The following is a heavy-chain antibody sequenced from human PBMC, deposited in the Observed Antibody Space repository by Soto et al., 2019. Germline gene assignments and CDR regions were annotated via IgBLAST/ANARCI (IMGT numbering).Heavy chain of an antibody. Sequence: QMQLVQSGAEVKKPGSSVKVSCKASGGTFSSYRINWVRQAPGQGLEWVGGIVPIYRTADYAQKFQGRVNIAAAESACTDYMELRRLTSQDMAVYYCVRDTGVKLSRRWGQGTLVTVAT. CDR2: IVPIYRTA. D-gene: IGHD2-8*01. J-gene: IGHJ4*02. CDR3: VRDTGVKLSRR. V-gene: IGHV1-69*01. CDR1: GGTFSSYR.